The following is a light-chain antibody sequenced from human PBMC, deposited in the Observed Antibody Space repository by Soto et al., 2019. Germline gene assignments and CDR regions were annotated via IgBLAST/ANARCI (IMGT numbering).Light chain of an antibody. CDR1: SSDVGGYNY. J-gene: IGLJ2*01. CDR2: EVS. CDR3: SSYAGSNNLV. V-gene: IGLV2-8*01. Sequence: QSALTQPPSASGSPGQSVTISCTGTSSDVGGYNYVSWYQQHPGKAPKLMIYEVSKRPSGVPDRFSGSKSGNTASLTVSGLQAEEEPDYYCSSYAGSNNLVFGGGTKLTVL.